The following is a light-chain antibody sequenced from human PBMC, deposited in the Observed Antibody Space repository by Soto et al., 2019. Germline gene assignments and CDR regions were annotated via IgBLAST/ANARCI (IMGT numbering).Light chain of an antibody. CDR3: SSYSSNSTLYV. CDR1: SSDVGAYNY. J-gene: IGLJ1*01. V-gene: IGLV2-14*01. CDR2: EVT. Sequence: QSVLTQPVSVSGSPGQSITISCSGTSSDVGAYNYVSWYQQHPDKAPKLMIYEVTTRPSGVSDRFSGSKSGNTASLTISGLQAEDEADYHCSSYSSNSTLYVFGTGTKLTVL.